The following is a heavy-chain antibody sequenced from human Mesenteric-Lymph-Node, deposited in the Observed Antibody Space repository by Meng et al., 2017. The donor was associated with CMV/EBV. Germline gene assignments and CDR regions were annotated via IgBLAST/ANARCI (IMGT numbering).Heavy chain of an antibody. J-gene: IGHJ6*02. V-gene: IGHV4-39*07. CDR1: GGSISSSSYY. CDR3: ARDRTMVRTYGMDV. Sequence: SETLSLTCTVSGGSISSSSYYWGWIRQPPGKGLEWIGSIYYSGSTYYNPSLKSRVTISVDTSKNQFSLKLGSVTAADTAVYYCARDRTMVRTYGMDVWGQGTTVTVSS. D-gene: IGHD3-10*01. CDR2: IYYSGST.